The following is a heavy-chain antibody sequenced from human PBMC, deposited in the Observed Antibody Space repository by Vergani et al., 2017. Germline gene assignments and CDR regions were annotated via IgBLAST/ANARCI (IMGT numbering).Heavy chain of an antibody. CDR1: GYTFTSYG. CDR3: ARELRMTPFYGLDV. CDR2: INTYNGNT. Sequence: QVQLVQSGVEVKKPGASVKVSCKASGYTFTSYGISWVRQAPGQGLEWMGWINTYNGNTNYAQKGQGRVTMTTDTSTRTAYMELRSLRSDDTAVYYCARELRMTPFYGLDVWGQGTTVTVSS. V-gene: IGHV1-18*01. J-gene: IGHJ6*02. D-gene: IGHD2-21*01.